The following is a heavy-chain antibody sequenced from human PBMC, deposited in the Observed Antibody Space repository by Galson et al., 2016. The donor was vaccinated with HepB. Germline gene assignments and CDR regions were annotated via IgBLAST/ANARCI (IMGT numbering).Heavy chain of an antibody. V-gene: IGHV3-23*01. CDR2: ISGNGRAT. Sequence: SLRLSCAASGFIFNDYAMAWVRHTPGKGLEWVSVISGNGRATYYADSVKGRFTISRDHARNSLYLQMHGLRDEDAAVYYCATVYGFWSGYPLAAGHVLNLWGQGTMVTVSS. D-gene: IGHD3-3*01. CDR3: ATVYGFWSGYPLAAGHVLNL. J-gene: IGHJ3*01. CDR1: GFIFNDYA.